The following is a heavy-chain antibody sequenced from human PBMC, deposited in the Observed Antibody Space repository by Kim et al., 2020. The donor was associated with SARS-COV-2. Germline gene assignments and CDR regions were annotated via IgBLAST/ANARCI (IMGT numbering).Heavy chain of an antibody. V-gene: IGHV3-23*01. Sequence: GGSLRLSCAASGFTFSSYAMSWVRQAPGKGLEWVSAISGSGGSTYYADSVKGRFTISRDNSKNTLYPQMNSLRAEDTAVYYCAKRMASSSSGLRYYYYGMDVWGQGTTVTVSS. J-gene: IGHJ6*02. CDR3: AKRMASSSSGLRYYYYGMDV. D-gene: IGHD6-6*01. CDR2: ISGSGGST. CDR1: GFTFSSYA.